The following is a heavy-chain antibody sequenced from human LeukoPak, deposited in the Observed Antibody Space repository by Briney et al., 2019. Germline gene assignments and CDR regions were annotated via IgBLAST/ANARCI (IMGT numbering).Heavy chain of an antibody. CDR2: IYTSGST. CDR3: ARDAHYYDSSGYYSAYWYFDL. CDR1: GGSISSGSYY. V-gene: IGHV4-61*02. J-gene: IGHJ2*01. D-gene: IGHD3-22*01. Sequence: SETLSLTCTVSGGSISSGSYYWSWIRQPAGKGLEWIGRIYTSGSTNYNPSLKSRVTISVDTSKNQFSLKLSSVTAADTAVYYCARDAHYYDSSGYYSAYWYFDLWGRGTLVTVSS.